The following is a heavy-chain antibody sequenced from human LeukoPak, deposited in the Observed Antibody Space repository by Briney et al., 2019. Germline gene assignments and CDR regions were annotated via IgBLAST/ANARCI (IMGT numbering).Heavy chain of an antibody. J-gene: IGHJ4*01. D-gene: IGHD4-11*01. CDR3: ARDIFHWGDYGNSFDY. CDR1: GYTFTSYG. V-gene: IGHV1-18*01. Sequence: ASVKVSCKASGYTFTSYGISWVRQAPGQGLEWMGWISAYNGNTNYAQKLQGRVTMTTDTSTSTAYMELRSLRSDDTGVYYCARDIFHWGDYGNSFDYCGHGTLVTVSS. CDR2: ISAYNGNT.